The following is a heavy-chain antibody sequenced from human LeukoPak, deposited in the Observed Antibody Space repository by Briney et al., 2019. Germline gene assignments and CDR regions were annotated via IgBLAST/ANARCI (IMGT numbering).Heavy chain of an antibody. CDR3: ASHGDRSRYYFDY. V-gene: IGHV4-34*01. CDR1: GGSFSGYY. Sequence: SETLSLTCAVYGGSFSGYYWSWIRQPPGKGLEWIGEINHSGSTNYNPSLKSRVTISVDTSKDQFSLKLSSVTAADTAVYYCASHGDRSRYYFDYWGQGTLVTVSS. J-gene: IGHJ4*02. CDR2: INHSGST. D-gene: IGHD5-24*01.